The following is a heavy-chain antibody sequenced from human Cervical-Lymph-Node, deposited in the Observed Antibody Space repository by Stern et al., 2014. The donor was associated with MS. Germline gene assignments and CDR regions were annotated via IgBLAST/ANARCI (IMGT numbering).Heavy chain of an antibody. V-gene: IGHV1-2*02. D-gene: IGHD6-13*01. CDR1: GYTFTGYY. Sequence: VQLVESGAEVKKPGASVKVSCKASGYTFTGYYMHWVRQAPGQGLEWMGWINPNSGGTNYAQKFQGRVTMTRDTSISTAYMELSRLRSDDTAVYYCARSIAAAGPRSSNWFDPWGQGTLVTVSS. J-gene: IGHJ5*02. CDR3: ARSIAAAGPRSSNWFDP. CDR2: INPNSGGT.